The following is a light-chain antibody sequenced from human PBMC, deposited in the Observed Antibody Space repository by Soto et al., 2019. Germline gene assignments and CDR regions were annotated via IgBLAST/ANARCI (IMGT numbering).Light chain of an antibody. V-gene: IGKV1-5*03. J-gene: IGKJ1*01. CDR1: QPINPW. Sequence: DIQMTQSPSTVSASVGDRVTLTCRASQPINPWLAWHQQKPGEAPRVLIYKTSDLENGVPSRFSGSGSGTEFTLTITTLQPDDVATYYCQHYYDRATYGPGTRVEV. CDR3: QHYYDRAT. CDR2: KTS.